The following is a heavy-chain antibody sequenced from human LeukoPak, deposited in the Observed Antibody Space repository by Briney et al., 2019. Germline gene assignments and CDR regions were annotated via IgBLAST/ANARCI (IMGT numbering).Heavy chain of an antibody. J-gene: IGHJ4*02. V-gene: IGHV1-2*02. CDR1: GGTFSSYA. D-gene: IGHD1-26*01. CDR3: ARGHSTSGSFDY. Sequence: ASVKVSCKASGGTFSSYAISWVRQAPGQGLEWMRWVNPNSVGTDYAQKFQGRVTMTGDTSITTAYMELSRLTSDDTAVYYCARGHSTSGSFDYWGQGTPVTVST. CDR2: VNPNSVGT.